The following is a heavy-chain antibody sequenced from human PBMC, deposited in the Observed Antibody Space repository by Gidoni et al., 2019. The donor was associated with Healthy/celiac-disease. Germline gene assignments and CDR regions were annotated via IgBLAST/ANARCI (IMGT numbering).Heavy chain of an antibody. D-gene: IGHD3-22*01. Sequence: QLQLQESGPGLVKPSETLSLTCTVSGGSISSSSYYWGWIRQPPGKGLEWIGSIYYSGSTYYNPSLKSRVTISVDTSKNQFSLKLSSVTAADTAVYYCAREYYYDSSGYPGEYYYYGMDVWGQGTTVTVSS. CDR2: IYYSGST. V-gene: IGHV4-39*01. CDR1: GGSISSSSYY. J-gene: IGHJ6*02. CDR3: AREYYYDSSGYPGEYYYYGMDV.